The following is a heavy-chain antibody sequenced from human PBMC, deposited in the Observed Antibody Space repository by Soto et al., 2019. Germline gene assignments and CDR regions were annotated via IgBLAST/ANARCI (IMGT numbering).Heavy chain of an antibody. D-gene: IGHD3-10*01. J-gene: IGHJ4*02. V-gene: IGHV1-3*01. CDR3: ARKDYYGSGIYYFDY. CDR1: GYTFTTYP. CDR2: MNPANGDT. Sequence: ASVKVSCKASGYTFTTYPIHWVRQAPGQSLEWMGWMNPANGDTGYSQKFQGRVTITRDTSASTAYMELSSLRSEDTAVYYCARKDYYGSGIYYFDYWGQGTLVTVS.